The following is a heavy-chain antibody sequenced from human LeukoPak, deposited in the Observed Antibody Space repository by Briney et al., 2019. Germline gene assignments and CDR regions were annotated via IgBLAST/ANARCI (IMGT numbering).Heavy chain of an antibody. V-gene: IGHV3-49*03. CDR3: TRDPLDYDILTGLH. Sequence: PGGSLRLSCTASGFTFGDYAMSWFRQAPGKGLEWVGFIRSKAYGGTTEYAASVKGRFTISRDDSKSIAYLQMNSLKTEDTAVYYCTRDPLDYDILTGLHWGQGTLVTVSS. D-gene: IGHD3-9*01. J-gene: IGHJ4*02. CDR1: GFTFGDYA. CDR2: IRSKAYGGTT.